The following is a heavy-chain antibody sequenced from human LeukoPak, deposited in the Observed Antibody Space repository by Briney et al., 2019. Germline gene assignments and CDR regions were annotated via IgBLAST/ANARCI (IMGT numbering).Heavy chain of an antibody. CDR1: GFTFSGSA. V-gene: IGHV3-73*01. CDR3: TRHNRYSGVFDY. D-gene: IGHD3-10*01. J-gene: IGHJ4*02. CDR2: IRSKANSYAT. Sequence: PGGSLRLSCAASGFTFSGSAMHWVRQASGKGLEWVGRIRSKANSYATAYAASVKGRFTISRDDSKNTAYLQMNSLKTEDTAVYYCTRHNRYSGVFDYWGQGTLVTDSS.